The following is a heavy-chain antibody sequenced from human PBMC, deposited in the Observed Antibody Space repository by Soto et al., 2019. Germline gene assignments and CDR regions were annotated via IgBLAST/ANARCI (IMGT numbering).Heavy chain of an antibody. CDR3: ATTTYYYGSGSYYPANFDY. D-gene: IGHD3-10*01. CDR1: GYTFTSYG. V-gene: IGHV1-18*01. Sequence: ASVKVSCKASGYTFTSYGISWVRQAPGQGLEWMGWISAYNGNTNYAQKLQGRVTMTTDTSTSTAYMELRSLRSDDTAVYYCATTTYYYGSGSYYPANFDYWGQGTLVTVSS. J-gene: IGHJ4*02. CDR2: ISAYNGNT.